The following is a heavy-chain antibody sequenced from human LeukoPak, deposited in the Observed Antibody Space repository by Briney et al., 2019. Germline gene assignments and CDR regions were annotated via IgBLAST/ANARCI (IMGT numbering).Heavy chain of an antibody. CDR1: GGSFSGYY. J-gene: IGHJ4*02. Sequence: SETLSLTCAVYGGSFSGYYWSWIRQPPGKGLEWIGEINHSGSTNYNPSLKSRVTISVDTSKNQFSLKLSSVTAADTAVYYCARDMVYYYDSSGYRAVRYFDYWGQGTLVTVSS. V-gene: IGHV4-34*01. CDR2: INHSGST. CDR3: ARDMVYYYDSSGYRAVRYFDY. D-gene: IGHD3-22*01.